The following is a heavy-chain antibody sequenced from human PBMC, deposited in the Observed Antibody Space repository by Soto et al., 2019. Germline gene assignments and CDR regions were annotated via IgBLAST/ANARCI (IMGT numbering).Heavy chain of an antibody. D-gene: IGHD3-10*01. CDR1: GFTFSSYA. V-gene: IGHV3-64*01. CDR3: ARAGFWYGSGIYGYGIDV. J-gene: IGHJ6*01. CDR2: ISTNGGST. Sequence: EVQLVESGGGLVQPGGSPRLSCAASGFTFSSYAMHWVRQAPGKGLEYFSAISTNGGSTYYANSVKGRFTISRDNSKNTLYLQMGSLRVEDMAVYYCARAGFWYGSGIYGYGIDVW.